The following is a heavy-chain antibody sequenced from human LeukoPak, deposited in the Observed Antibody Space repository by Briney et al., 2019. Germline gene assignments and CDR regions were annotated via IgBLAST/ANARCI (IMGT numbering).Heavy chain of an antibody. V-gene: IGHV1-18*01. CDR1: GYTFTTYA. J-gene: IGHJ5*02. CDR2: ISAYNGNT. CDR3: AREGQYSSSWSWFDP. Sequence: ASVKVSCKSSGYTFTTYAMNWVRQAPGQGLEWMGWISAYNGNTNYAQKLQGRVTMTTDTSTSTAYMELRSLRSDDTAVYYCAREGQYSSSWSWFDPWGQGTLVTVSS. D-gene: IGHD6-13*01.